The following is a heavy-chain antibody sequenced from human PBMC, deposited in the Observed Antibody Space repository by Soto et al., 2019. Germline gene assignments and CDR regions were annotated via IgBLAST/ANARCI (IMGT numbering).Heavy chain of an antibody. CDR1: GFTVSNNY. V-gene: IGHV3-53*01. D-gene: IGHD3-10*01. CDR2: IYSGGYT. Sequence: EVQLVESGGGLIQPGGSLRLSCAVSGFTVSNNYMSWVRQAPGKGLEGVSVIYSGGYTAYGDSVKGRFTISRDNSNNPLSLKMNGREAEDAGVYYCATHPGGGGYWGQGTLVTVSS. J-gene: IGHJ4*02. CDR3: ATHPGGGGY.